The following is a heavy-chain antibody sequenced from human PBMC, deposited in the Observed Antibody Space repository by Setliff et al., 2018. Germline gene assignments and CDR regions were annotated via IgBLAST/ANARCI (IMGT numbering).Heavy chain of an antibody. J-gene: IGHJ3*02. CDR2: VSSRGNT. CDR1: GDFISSGSYY. Sequence: PSETLSLTCSLSGDFISSGSYYWSWIRQTAGNGLEWIGHVSSRGNTNYNPSLKSRVTISIDTSSKHFSLILTSVTAADTAVYYCERDPGYPSGVAGGFDTWGQGTTVT. CDR3: ERDPGYPSGVAGGFDT. V-gene: IGHV4-61*09. D-gene: IGHD2-2*03.